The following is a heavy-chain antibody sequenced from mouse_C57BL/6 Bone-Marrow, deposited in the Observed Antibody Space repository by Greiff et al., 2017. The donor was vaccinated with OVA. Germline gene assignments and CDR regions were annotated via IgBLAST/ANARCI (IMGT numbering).Heavy chain of an antibody. V-gene: IGHV5-4*01. J-gene: IGHJ3*01. D-gene: IGHD2-4*01. CDR2: ISDGGSYT. Sequence: EVQRVESGGGLVKPGGSLKLSCAASGFTFSSYAMSWVRQTPEKRLEWVATISDGGSYTYYPDNVKGRFTISRDNAKNNLYLQMSHLKSEDTAMYYGASPYDYTWFAYWGQGTLVTVSA. CDR1: GFTFSSYA. CDR3: ASPYDYTWFAY.